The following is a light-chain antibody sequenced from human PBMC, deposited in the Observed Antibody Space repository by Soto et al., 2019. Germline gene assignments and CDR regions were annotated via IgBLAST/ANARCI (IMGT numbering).Light chain of an antibody. CDR1: QSISSH. V-gene: IGKV1-39*01. CDR2: AAS. J-gene: IGKJ1*01. Sequence: DIQMTQSPSSLSASVGDRVTVTCRASQSISSHLNWYQQKPGKAPKLLIHAASSLQSGVPSRFSGSGSGTDFTLTISSLQPEDFATYYCQQSYNTPQTFGQGTKVEI. CDR3: QQSYNTPQT.